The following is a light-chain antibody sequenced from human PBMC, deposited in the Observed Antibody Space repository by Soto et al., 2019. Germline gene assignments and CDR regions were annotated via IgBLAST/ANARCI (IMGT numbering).Light chain of an antibody. Sequence: DIQMTQSPSTLSASVGDRVTITCRASQSISNWLDWYQQRPGKAPKLLIYDASTLESWVPSRFSGSGSGTEFTLTISGLRPDDFVTYYCQQYNAYSYTFGQGTKLEIK. J-gene: IGKJ2*01. CDR2: DAS. V-gene: IGKV1-5*01. CDR3: QQYNAYSYT. CDR1: QSISNW.